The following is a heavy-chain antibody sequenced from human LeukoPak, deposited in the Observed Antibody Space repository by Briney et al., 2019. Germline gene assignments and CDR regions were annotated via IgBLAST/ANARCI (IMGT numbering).Heavy chain of an antibody. CDR2: ISGSGGST. CDR1: GFTFSSYA. Sequence: GGSLKLSCAASGFTFSSYAMSWVRQAPGKGLEWVSAISGSGGSTYYADSVKGRFTISRDNSKNTLYLQMNSLRAEDTAVYYCENMVRGVWVTDYYYMDVWGKGTTVTVSS. V-gene: IGHV3-23*01. CDR3: ENMVRGVWVTDYYYMDV. J-gene: IGHJ6*03. D-gene: IGHD3-10*01.